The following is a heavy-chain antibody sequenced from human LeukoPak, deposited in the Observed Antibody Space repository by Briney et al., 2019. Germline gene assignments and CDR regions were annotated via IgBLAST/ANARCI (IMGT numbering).Heavy chain of an antibody. D-gene: IGHD6-19*01. J-gene: IGHJ4*02. CDR2: INHSGST. Sequence: SETLPLTCAVYGGSFSGYYWSWIRQPPGKGLEWIGEINHSGSTNYNPSLKSRVTISVDTSKNQFSLKLSSVTAADTAVYYCAREEQEQWLVQDYWGQGTLVTVSS. V-gene: IGHV4-34*01. CDR3: AREEQEQWLVQDY. CDR1: GGSFSGYY.